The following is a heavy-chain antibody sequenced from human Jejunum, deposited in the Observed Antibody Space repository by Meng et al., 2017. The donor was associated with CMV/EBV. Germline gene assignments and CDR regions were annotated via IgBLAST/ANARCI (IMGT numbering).Heavy chain of an antibody. CDR3: ARGGDGGWHGFGESSSSFFDF. J-gene: IGHJ4*02. D-gene: IGHD3-16*02. Sequence: SSSSWVPPSHGKSVEWSPPIFPVALTSYNPSLKSRVTTSLEPSQGHFSLQLQSLNAADTAIYYCARGGDGGWHGFGESSSSFFDFWGQGTLVTVSS. V-gene: IGHV4-39*07. CDR2: IFPVALT. CDR1: SS.